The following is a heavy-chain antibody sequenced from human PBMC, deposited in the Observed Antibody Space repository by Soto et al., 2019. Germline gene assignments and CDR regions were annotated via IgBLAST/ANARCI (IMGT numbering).Heavy chain of an antibody. J-gene: IGHJ4*02. V-gene: IGHV4-34*01. D-gene: IGHD6-13*01. CDR1: VGSFSGYY. CDR3: ASGWYSKD. Sequence: SETLSLTCAVYVGSFSGYYWSWIRQPPGKGLEWIGEINHSGSTNYNPSLKSRVTISVDTSKNQFSLKLSSVTAADTAVYYCASGWYSKDWGQGTLVTVSS. CDR2: INHSGST.